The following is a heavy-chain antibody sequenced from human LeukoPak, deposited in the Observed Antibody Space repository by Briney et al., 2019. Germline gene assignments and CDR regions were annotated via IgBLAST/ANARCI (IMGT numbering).Heavy chain of an antibody. V-gene: IGHV3-30*03. J-gene: IGHJ4*02. CDR1: GFTFDDYG. D-gene: IGHD3-22*01. CDR3: ARDRRDTMIVVVTYYFDY. CDR2: ISYDGSNK. Sequence: GGSLRLSCAASGFTFDDYGMSWVRQAPGKGLEWVAVISYDGSNKYYADSVKGRFTISRDNSKNTLYLQMNSLRAEDTVVYYCARDRRDTMIVVVTYYFDYWGQGTLVTVSS.